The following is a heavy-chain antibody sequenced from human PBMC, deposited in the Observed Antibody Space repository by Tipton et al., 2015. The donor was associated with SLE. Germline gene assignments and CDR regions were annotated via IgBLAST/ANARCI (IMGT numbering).Heavy chain of an antibody. CDR1: GGSIITDDFY. Sequence: TLSLTCTVSGGSIITDDFYWSWIRQPAGKGLEWIGHIYRSWSTNYNPSLRSRVTMSLDTSKNQFSLKLSSVTAADTAVYYCARDGYSSGWDGDFDYWGRGTLVTVSS. J-gene: IGHJ4*02. V-gene: IGHV4-61*09. D-gene: IGHD6-19*01. CDR3: ARDGYSSGWDGDFDY. CDR2: IYRSWST.